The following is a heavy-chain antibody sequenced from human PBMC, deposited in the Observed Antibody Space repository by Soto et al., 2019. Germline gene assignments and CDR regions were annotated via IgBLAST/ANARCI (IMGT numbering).Heavy chain of an antibody. CDR1: GGSISSGDYY. V-gene: IGHV4-30-4*01. CDR2: IYYSGST. D-gene: IGHD3-22*01. Sequence: QVQLQESGPGLVKPSQTLSLTCTVSGGSISSGDYYWSWIRQPPGKGLEWIGYIYYSGSTYYNPSLKSRVTISVDTSKNRCSLKLSSVTAADTAVYYCASHDSSGYYYAYFQHWGQGTLVTVSS. J-gene: IGHJ1*01. CDR3: ASHDSSGYYYAYFQH.